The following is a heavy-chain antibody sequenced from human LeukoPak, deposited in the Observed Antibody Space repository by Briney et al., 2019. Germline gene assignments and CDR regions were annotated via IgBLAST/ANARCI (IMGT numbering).Heavy chain of an antibody. CDR2: IYTSGST. D-gene: IGHD5-18*01. CDR3: ARDSLDTAMDY. Sequence: PSETLSLTCTVSGGSIDSYHWSWIRHPAGRGLEWIGRIYTSGSTNYNPSLKSRVTMSVDTSKNQFSLKLSSVTAADTAVYYCARDSLDTAMDYWGQGTLVTVSS. V-gene: IGHV4-4*07. CDR1: GGSIDSYH. J-gene: IGHJ4*02.